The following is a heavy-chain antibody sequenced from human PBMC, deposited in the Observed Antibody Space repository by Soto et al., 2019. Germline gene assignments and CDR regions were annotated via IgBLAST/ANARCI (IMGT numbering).Heavy chain of an antibody. CDR2: ISSSSSYI. CDR1: GFTFSSYG. Sequence: PGGPLRLSSTASGFTFSSYGMNWVRQAPGKGLEWVSSISSSSSYIYYADSVKGRFTISRDNAKNSLYLQMNSLRAEDTAVYYCATGEYYYDSSGYYYCWGQGTLVTVSS. J-gene: IGHJ4*02. CDR3: ATGEYYYDSSGYYYC. V-gene: IGHV3-21*01. D-gene: IGHD3-22*01.